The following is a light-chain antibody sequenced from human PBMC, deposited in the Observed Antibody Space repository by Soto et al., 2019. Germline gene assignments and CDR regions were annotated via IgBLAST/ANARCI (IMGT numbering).Light chain of an antibody. J-gene: IGKJ1*01. V-gene: IGKV1-5*03. Sequence: DIQMTQSPSTLSSSVGDRVTITCRASQSVSGRLAWYQQKQGKAPNRVIYKASTLESGVPPRFSGSESGTEFTLTISSLQPDDFATYYCQQYYNYTLTFGQGTQVEIK. CDR1: QSVSGR. CDR3: QQYYNYTLT. CDR2: KAS.